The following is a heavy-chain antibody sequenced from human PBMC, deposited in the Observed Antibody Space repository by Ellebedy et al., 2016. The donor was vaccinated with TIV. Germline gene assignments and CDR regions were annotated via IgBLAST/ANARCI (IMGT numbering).Heavy chain of an antibody. Sequence: GESLKISCQGSGYSFTTYWIAWVRQMPGKSPEWMAIIYPGDSNTEYSPSFQGQVTISADKSISTAYLQWSSLKASDTAIYYCARWEGYNNNSFDYWGQGTLVTVSS. V-gene: IGHV5-51*01. CDR2: IYPGDSNT. J-gene: IGHJ4*02. CDR1: GYSFTTYW. D-gene: IGHD5-12*01. CDR3: ARWEGYNNNSFDY.